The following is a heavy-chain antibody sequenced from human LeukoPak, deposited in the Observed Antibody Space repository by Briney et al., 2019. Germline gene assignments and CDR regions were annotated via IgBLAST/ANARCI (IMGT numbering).Heavy chain of an antibody. CDR2: IRYDGSNK. D-gene: IGHD5-18*01. Sequence: PGGSLRLSCAASGFTFSNHGMRWVRQAPGKGLEWVAFIRYDGSNKYYVDSMKGRFTISRDNSKSTLYLQMNSLSAEDTAVYYCAKERAQYTYGPYYFDYWGQGTLVTVSS. CDR3: AKERAQYTYGPYYFDY. CDR1: GFTFSNHG. J-gene: IGHJ4*02. V-gene: IGHV3-30*02.